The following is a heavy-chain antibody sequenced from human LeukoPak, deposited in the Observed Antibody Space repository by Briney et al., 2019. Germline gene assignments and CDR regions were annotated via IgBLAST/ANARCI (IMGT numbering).Heavy chain of an antibody. CDR1: GGSISSYY. CDR2: IYYSGST. Sequence: PSETLSLTCTVSGGSISSYYWSWIRQPPGKGLEWIGYIYYSGSTNYNPSLKSRVTISVDTSKNQFSLKLSSVTAADTAVHYCARGFTMVQGVIFDYWGQGTLVTVSS. V-gene: IGHV4-59*01. CDR3: ARGFTMVQGVIFDY. J-gene: IGHJ4*02. D-gene: IGHD3-10*01.